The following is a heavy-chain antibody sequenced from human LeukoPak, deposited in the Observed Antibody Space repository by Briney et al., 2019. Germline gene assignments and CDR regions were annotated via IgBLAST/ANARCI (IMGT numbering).Heavy chain of an antibody. D-gene: IGHD1-26*01. CDR3: ARVGKSGSYYYFDY. J-gene: IGHJ4*02. CDR1: GFTFSTYW. CDR2: INTDGRNT. Sequence: PGGSLRLSCAASGFTFSTYWMYWVRQTPGKGLGWVSRINTDGRNTGYADSVKGRFTISRDNAKNTLYLQMTILTAEGTAVYYCARVGKSGSYYYFDYWGQGTLVTVSS. V-gene: IGHV3-74*01.